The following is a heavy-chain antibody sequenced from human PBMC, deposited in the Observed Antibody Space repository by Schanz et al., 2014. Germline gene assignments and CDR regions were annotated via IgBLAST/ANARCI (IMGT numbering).Heavy chain of an antibody. Sequence: EVQLVESGGGLIQPGGSLRLSCAASGFGFSSYSMNWVRRAPGMGLEWVSDISGSSRTIYYADSMKGRFTVSRDNAENALYLQTNSLRADDTGLYFCARSGSGSHSRLAYWGHGTLVTVSS. D-gene: IGHD1-26*01. CDR3: ARSGSGSHSRLAY. V-gene: IGHV3-48*01. J-gene: IGHJ4*01. CDR2: ISGSSRTI. CDR1: GFGFSSYS.